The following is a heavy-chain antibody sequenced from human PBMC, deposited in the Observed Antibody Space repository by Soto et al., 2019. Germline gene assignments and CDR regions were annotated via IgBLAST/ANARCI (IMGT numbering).Heavy chain of an antibody. CDR2: ISSSSSTI. CDR3: ARAGRDGDLDY. Sequence: GGSLRLSCAASGFTFSSYSMNWVRQAPGKGLEWVSYISSSSSTIYYADSVKGRFTISRDNAKNSLYLQMNSLRAEDTAVYYCARAGRDGDLDYWGQGTLVTVSS. D-gene: IGHD4-17*01. J-gene: IGHJ4*02. CDR1: GFTFSSYS. V-gene: IGHV3-48*01.